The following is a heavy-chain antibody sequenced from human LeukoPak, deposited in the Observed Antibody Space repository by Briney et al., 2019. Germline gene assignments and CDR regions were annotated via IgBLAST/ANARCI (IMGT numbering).Heavy chain of an antibody. CDR3: AKDEKRYSSSPHYMDV. Sequence: GGSLRLSCAASGFTFSSYGMHWVRQAPGKGLEWVAVISYDGSNKYYADSVKGRFTISRDNSKNTLYLQMNSLRAEDTAVYYCAKDEKRYSSSPHYMDVWGKGTTVTVSS. J-gene: IGHJ6*03. V-gene: IGHV3-30*18. CDR1: GFTFSSYG. D-gene: IGHD6-6*01. CDR2: ISYDGSNK.